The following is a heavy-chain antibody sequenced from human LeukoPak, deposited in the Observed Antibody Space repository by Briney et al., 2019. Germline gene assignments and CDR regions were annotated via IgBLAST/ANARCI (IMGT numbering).Heavy chain of an antibody. V-gene: IGHV1-18*01. J-gene: IGHJ6*03. D-gene: IGHD6-19*01. Sequence: ASVKVSCKASGYTFTSYGISWVRQAPGQGLEWMGWISAYNGNTNYAQKLQGRVTMTTDTSTSTAYMELRSLRSDDTAVYYCARPLSGRRGPGDDYYYYYMDVWGKGTTVTVSS. CDR2: ISAYNGNT. CDR3: ARPLSGRRGPGDDYYYYYMDV. CDR1: GYTFTSYG.